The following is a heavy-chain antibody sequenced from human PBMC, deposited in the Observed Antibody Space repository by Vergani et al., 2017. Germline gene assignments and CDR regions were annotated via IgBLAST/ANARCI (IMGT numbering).Heavy chain of an antibody. CDR3: ARLLAYCGGDCYRPPQPDPKGNYYGMDV. D-gene: IGHD2-21*02. J-gene: IGHJ6*02. Sequence: QVQLVQSGAEVKKPGSSVKVSCKASGGTFSSYAISWVRQAPGQGLEWMGGIIPIFGTANYAQKFQGRVTITADESTSTAYMVLSSLRSEDTAVYYCARLLAYCGGDCYRPPQPDPKGNYYGMDVWGQGTTVTVSS. CDR2: IIPIFGTA. V-gene: IGHV1-69*01. CDR1: GGTFSSYA.